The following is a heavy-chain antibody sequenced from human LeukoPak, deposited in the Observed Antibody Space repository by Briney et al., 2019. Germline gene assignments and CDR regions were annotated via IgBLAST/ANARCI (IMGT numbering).Heavy chain of an antibody. CDR2: INPSGGST. J-gene: IGHJ3*02. CDR3: ARGLLRYFSFGAFDI. D-gene: IGHD3-9*01. Sequence: GASVKVSCKAPGYTFTSYYMHWVRQAPGQGLEWMGIINPSGGSTSYAQKFQGRVTMTRDTSTSTVYMELSSLRSEDTAVYYCARGLLRYFSFGAFDIWGQGTMVTVSS. CDR1: GYTFTSYY. V-gene: IGHV1-46*01.